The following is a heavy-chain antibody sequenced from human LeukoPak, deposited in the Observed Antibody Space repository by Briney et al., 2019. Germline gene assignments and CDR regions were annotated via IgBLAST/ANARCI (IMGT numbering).Heavy chain of an antibody. D-gene: IGHD2-2*01. Sequence: GGSLRLSCAASGFTFSNYDMHWVRQATGKGLEWVSAFHTAGDIHYSGSVNGRFATSRENAKNSFYLQMSNLRAGDTAVYYCARGSCSSRSCYKRVNGLDVWGQGTPVTVSS. J-gene: IGHJ6*02. V-gene: IGHV3-13*01. CDR2: FHTAGDI. CDR3: ARGSCSSRSCYKRVNGLDV. CDR1: GFTFSNYD.